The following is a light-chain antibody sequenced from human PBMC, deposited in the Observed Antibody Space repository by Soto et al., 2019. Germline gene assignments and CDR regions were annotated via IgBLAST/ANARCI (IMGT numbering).Light chain of an antibody. Sequence: EIVLTQSPATLSLSPGERATLSCRASQSVSSNLAWYQQKPGQAPRLLIYGASTRATDIPARFSGSGSGTEFNLTISSLQSEDFAIYYCRHYNNWPPETFGQGTKVDIK. CDR2: GAS. J-gene: IGKJ1*01. CDR3: RHYNNWPPET. V-gene: IGKV3-15*01. CDR1: QSVSSN.